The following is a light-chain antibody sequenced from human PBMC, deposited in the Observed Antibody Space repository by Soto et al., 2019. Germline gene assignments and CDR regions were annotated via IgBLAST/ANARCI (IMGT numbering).Light chain of an antibody. Sequence: DIQLTQSPFSLSASIGDSVTITCRASEVISDYLNWYLQKPGKAPKLLIYGAYNLESGVPSRFSGSGSGTESTLTISSLQPEDSATYFCQQTHTAPYSFGQGTKLDIK. CDR2: GAY. CDR3: QQTHTAPYS. J-gene: IGKJ2*03. V-gene: IGKV1-39*01. CDR1: EVISDY.